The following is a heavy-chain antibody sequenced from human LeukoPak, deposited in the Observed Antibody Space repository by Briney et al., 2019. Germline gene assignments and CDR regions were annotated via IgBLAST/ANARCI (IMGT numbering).Heavy chain of an antibody. J-gene: IGHJ4*02. Sequence: KTSETLSLTCTVSGGSISSYYWSWIRQPAGKGLEWIGRIYTSGSTNYNPSLKSRVTMSVDTSKNQFSLKLSSVTAADTAVYYCARDRDDILTGYYDGARTELDYWGQGTLVTVSS. D-gene: IGHD3-9*01. CDR1: GGSISSYY. CDR2: IYTSGST. CDR3: ARDRDDILTGYYDGARTELDY. V-gene: IGHV4-4*07.